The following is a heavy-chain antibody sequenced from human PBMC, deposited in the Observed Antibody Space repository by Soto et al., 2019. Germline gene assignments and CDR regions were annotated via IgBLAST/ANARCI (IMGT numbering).Heavy chain of an antibody. CDR3: ARLVGATRLHDY. CDR2: IYYSGST. D-gene: IGHD1-26*01. CDR1: GGSISSYY. J-gene: IGHJ4*02. Sequence: ETLSLTCTVSGGSISSYYWSWIRQPPGKGLEWIGYIYYSGSTNYNPSLKSRVTISVDTSKNQFSLKLSSVTAADTAVYYCARLVGATRLHDYWGQGTLVTVS. V-gene: IGHV4-59*01.